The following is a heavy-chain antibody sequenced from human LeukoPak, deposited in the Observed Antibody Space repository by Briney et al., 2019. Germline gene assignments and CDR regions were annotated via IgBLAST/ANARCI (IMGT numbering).Heavy chain of an antibody. CDR2: ISSSSSYI. D-gene: IGHD2-21*01. CDR1: GFTFSSYS. J-gene: IGHJ6*03. V-gene: IGHV3-21*01. Sequence: PGGSLRLSCAASGFTFSSYSMNWVRQAPGKGLEWVSSISSSSSYIYYADSVKGRFTISRDNAKNSLYLPMNSLRAEDTAVYYCASHCREGIPYYYMDVWGKGTTVTVSS. CDR3: ASHCREGIPYYYMDV.